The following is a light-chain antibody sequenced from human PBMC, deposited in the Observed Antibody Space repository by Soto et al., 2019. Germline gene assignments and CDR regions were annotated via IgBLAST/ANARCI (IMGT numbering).Light chain of an antibody. CDR3: QSYDISLSGWV. J-gene: IGLJ3*02. CDR2: RDS. V-gene: IGLV1-40*01. Sequence: QSVLTQPPSVSGAPGQSVTISCTGSSSNIGARYDVPWYRQLPGTAPKLLIYRDSNRPSGVPDRFSGSKSGTSASLAITGLQAEDEADYYCQSYDISLSGWVFGGGTKLTVL. CDR1: SSNIGARYD.